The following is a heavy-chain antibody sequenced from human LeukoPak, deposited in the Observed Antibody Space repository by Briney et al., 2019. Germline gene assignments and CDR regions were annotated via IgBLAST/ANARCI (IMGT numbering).Heavy chain of an antibody. V-gene: IGHV1-2*02. CDR1: GYTFTGYY. CDR3: ARGWRLRYFDWLLSPDYYGMDV. CDR2: INPNSGGT. D-gene: IGHD3-9*01. Sequence: ASVKVSYKASGYTFTGYYMHWVRQAPGQGLEWRGWINPNSGGTNYAQKFQGRVTMTRDTSISTAYMELSRLRSDDTAVYYCARGWRLRYFDWLLSPDYYGMDVWGQGTTVTVSS. J-gene: IGHJ6*02.